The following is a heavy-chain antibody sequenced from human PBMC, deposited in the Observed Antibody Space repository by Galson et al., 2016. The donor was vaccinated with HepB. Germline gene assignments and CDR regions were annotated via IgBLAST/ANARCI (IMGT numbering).Heavy chain of an antibody. Sequence: SLRLSCAASGYNFTNYAMSWVRQAPGKGLEWVSGISGLGTVTYYADSVKGRFTISRDNSKHTVFLKMNSLRADDKALYYCAKLRGGGSYYYFDYWGQGTLVNVSS. D-gene: IGHD1-26*01. J-gene: IGHJ4*02. CDR1: GYNFTNYA. V-gene: IGHV3-23*01. CDR3: AKLRGGGSYYYFDY. CDR2: ISGLGTVT.